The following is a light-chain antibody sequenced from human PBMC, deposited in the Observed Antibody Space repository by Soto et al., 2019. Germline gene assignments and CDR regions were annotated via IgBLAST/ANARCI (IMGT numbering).Light chain of an antibody. CDR1: QTISVW. CDR3: QPYGGGGT. J-gene: IGKJ1*01. CDR2: QAS. V-gene: IGKV1-5*03. Sequence: DIQMTQSPSTLSASVGDRVTITCRASQTISVWLAWYQQKPGKAPKLLIYQASILESGVPSRFSGSGSGTAFTLTISSLQPDDFPSYYCQPYGGGGTFGHGTKVEIK.